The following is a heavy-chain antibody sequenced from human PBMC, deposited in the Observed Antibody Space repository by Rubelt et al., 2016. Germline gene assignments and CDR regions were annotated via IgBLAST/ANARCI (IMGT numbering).Heavy chain of an antibody. CDR2: INAGNGNT. CDR3: ATGYSSGWYVAY. Sequence: QVQLVQSGSELKKPGASVKVSCKASGYTFTSYAMNWVRQAPGQRLEWMGWINAGNGNTKYSQKFRGGVTIIRDTAASNAYMELSSLRSEDTAIYYCATGYSSGWYVAYWGQGTLVTVSS. D-gene: IGHD6-19*01. J-gene: IGHJ4*02. CDR1: GYTFTSYA. V-gene: IGHV1-3*01.